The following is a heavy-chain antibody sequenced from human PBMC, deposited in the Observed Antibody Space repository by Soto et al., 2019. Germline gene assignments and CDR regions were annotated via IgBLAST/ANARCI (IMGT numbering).Heavy chain of an antibody. J-gene: IGHJ4*02. Sequence: QITLKESGPTLVKPTQTLTLTCTFSGFSLSTSGVGVGWIRQPPGKALEWLALIYWDDDKRYSPSLKSRLTITIDTLNNQEVLKIANFDRVDTAKYYCTNRRRIEGCFDHWGQGTLVTVSS. CDR1: GFSLSTSGVG. D-gene: IGHD2-15*01. CDR3: TNRRRIEGCFDH. V-gene: IGHV2-5*02. CDR2: IYWDDDK.